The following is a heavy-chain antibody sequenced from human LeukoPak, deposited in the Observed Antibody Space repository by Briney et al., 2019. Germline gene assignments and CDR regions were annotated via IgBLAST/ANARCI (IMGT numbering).Heavy chain of an antibody. CDR1: GYIFSDYY. V-gene: IGHV1-2*02. D-gene: IGHD6-13*01. Sequence: ASVKVSCKASGYIFSDYYMHWVRQAPGQGLEWLGWINPKSGAADYAQQFRGRVTMTRDTSINTDYMEMKRVTSDDTAVYYCARGAEAETSPLDFWGQGTLVTVSS. CDR2: INPKSGAA. CDR3: ARGAEAETSPLDF. J-gene: IGHJ4*02.